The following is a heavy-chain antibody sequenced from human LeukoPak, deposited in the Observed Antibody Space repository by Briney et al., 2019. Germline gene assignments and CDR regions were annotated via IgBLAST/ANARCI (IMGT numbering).Heavy chain of an antibody. CDR1: GFTFSSYA. J-gene: IGHJ4*02. V-gene: IGHV3-30*18. D-gene: IGHD6-13*01. CDR2: ISYDGTYQ. CDR3: TKTGSSWHYFDS. Sequence: GGSLRLSCAASGFTFSSYAMSWVRQAPGKGLEWVAVISYDGTYQSSADSVKGRFTISRDASKNTLYLQMNSLRAEDTAVYYCTKTGSSWHYFDSWGQGTLVTVSS.